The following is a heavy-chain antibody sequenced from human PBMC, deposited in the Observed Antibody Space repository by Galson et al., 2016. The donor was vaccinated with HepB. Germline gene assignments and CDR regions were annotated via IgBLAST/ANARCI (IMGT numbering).Heavy chain of an antibody. CDR2: IKEDGSKT. V-gene: IGHV3-7*03. D-gene: IGHD6-19*01. CDR1: GFMFSGYW. Sequence: SLRLSCAASGFMFSGYWMNWVRQAPGKGLEWVASIKEDGSKTSYVDFVKGRFTISRDNVENSLYLQMNSLRAEDTAVYYCARYGDEAGWNFQHWGQGTLVTVSS. CDR3: ARYGDEAGWNFQH. J-gene: IGHJ1*01.